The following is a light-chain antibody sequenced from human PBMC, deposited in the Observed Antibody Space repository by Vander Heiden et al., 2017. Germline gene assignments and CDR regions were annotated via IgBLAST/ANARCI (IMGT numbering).Light chain of an antibody. J-gene: IGLJ1*01. CDR2: GNS. CDR1: SSNIGAGYE. CDR3: QSYESRLSGSYV. Sequence: SVLTQPPSVSEAPGQRLPISCTWSSSNIGAGYEEQCDQQLQGTAAKLLVYGNSNRREGASERCEGSKAGTSATMAITGLQAEEEADDYCQSYESRLSGSYVFGTGTKVTVL. V-gene: IGLV1-40*01.